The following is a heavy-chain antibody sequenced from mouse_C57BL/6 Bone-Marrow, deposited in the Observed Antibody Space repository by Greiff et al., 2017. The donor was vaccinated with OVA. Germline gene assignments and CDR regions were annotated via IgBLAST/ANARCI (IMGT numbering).Heavy chain of an antibody. CDR3: ARARGRQLRFAYAMDY. CDR2: IDPNSGGT. V-gene: IGHV1-72*01. J-gene: IGHJ4*01. Sequence: QVQLQQPGAELVKPGASVKLSCKASGYTFTSYWMHWVKQRPGRGLEWIGRIDPNSGGTKYNEKFKSKATLTVDKPSSTAYMQLSSRTSEDAAVYYCARARGRQLRFAYAMDYWGQGTSVTVSS. D-gene: IGHD3-2*02. CDR1: GYTFTSYW.